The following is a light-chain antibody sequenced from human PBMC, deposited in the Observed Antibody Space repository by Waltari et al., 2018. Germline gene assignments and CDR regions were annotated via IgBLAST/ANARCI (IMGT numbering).Light chain of an antibody. CDR1: QSVGSNF. Sequence: EIVLTQSPGTLSLSPGARATLPCRASQSVGSNFLAWYQQKPGQVPRLVIFDASNRATGIPDRFSGSGSGTDFTLTISRLEPEDFAMYYCLHYHDSPHTFGPGTTVDIK. J-gene: IGKJ3*01. V-gene: IGKV3-20*01. CDR2: DAS. CDR3: LHYHDSPHT.